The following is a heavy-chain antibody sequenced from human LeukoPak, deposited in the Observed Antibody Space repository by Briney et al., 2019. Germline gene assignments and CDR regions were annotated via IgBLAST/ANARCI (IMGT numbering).Heavy chain of an antibody. D-gene: IGHD4-17*01. V-gene: IGHV1-69*06. CDR3: ASGSRDYGDYGADY. CDR1: GYTFTNYA. CDR2: IIPIFGTA. J-gene: IGHJ4*02. Sequence: SVKVSCKASGYTFTNYAMNWVRQAPGQGLEWMGGIIPIFGTANYAQKFQGRVTITADKSTSTAYMELSSLRSEDTAVYYCASGSRDYGDYGADYWGQGTLVTVSS.